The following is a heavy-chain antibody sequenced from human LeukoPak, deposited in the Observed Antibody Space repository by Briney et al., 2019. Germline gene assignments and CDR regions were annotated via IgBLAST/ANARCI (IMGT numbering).Heavy chain of an antibody. V-gene: IGHV1-46*01. Sequence: ASVKVSCKASGYTFTNYYIHWVRQAPGQGLEWMGLINPGGDNTDYAQNFQGRVTMTRDTSTSTVYMGLSSLRSDDTAVYYCARDNGGYLGNWFDPWGQGTLVTVSS. D-gene: IGHD2-8*01. CDR2: INPGGDNT. CDR1: GYTFTNYY. CDR3: ARDNGGYLGNWFDP. J-gene: IGHJ5*02.